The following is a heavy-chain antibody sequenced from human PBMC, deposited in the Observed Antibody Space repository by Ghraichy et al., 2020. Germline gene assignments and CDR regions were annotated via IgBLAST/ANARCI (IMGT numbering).Heavy chain of an antibody. Sequence: GGSLRLSCAASGFTFSSYSMNWVRQAPGKGLEWVSSISSSSSSYIYYADSVKGRFTISRDNAKNSLYLQMNSLRAEDTAVYYCAREFVNCGQYGVDYWGQGTLVTVSS. CDR2: ISSSSSSYI. D-gene: IGHD2/OR15-2a*01. V-gene: IGHV3-21*01. J-gene: IGHJ4*02. CDR1: GFTFSSYS. CDR3: AREFVNCGQYGVDY.